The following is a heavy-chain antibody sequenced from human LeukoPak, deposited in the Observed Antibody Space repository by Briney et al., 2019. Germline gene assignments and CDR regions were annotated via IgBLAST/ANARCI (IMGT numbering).Heavy chain of an antibody. D-gene: IGHD3-22*01. CDR1: GFTFSSYS. CDR2: ISSSSSYI. CDR3: ARGGAADSSGYFDY. V-gene: IGHV3-21*01. Sequence: GGSLRLSCAASGFTFSSYSMNWVRQAPGKGLEWVSSISSSSSYIYYADSVKGRFTISRDNAKNSLYLQMNSLRAEDTAVYYCARGGAADSSGYFDYWGQGTLVTVSS. J-gene: IGHJ4*02.